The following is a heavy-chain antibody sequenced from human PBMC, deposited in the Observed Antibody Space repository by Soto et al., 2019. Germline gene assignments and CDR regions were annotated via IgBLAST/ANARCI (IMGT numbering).Heavy chain of an antibody. CDR2: IYHSGST. CDR1: GYSISTGFN. D-gene: IGHD3-3*01. Sequence: SETLSLTCAVSGYSISTGFNWAWIRQPPGKGLEWIGSIYHSGSTYYNLSLKSRVTISRDNSKNTLYLQMNSLRVDDTATYYCVKGPYSFWSGYPSLDYWGQGTLVTVSS. J-gene: IGHJ4*02. V-gene: IGHV4-38-2*01. CDR3: VKGPYSFWSGYPSLDY.